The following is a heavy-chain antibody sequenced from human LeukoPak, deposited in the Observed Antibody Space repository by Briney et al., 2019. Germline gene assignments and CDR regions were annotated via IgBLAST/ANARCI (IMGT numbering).Heavy chain of an antibody. CDR2: IDPSDPYT. D-gene: IGHD1-26*01. CDR3: ARLPSGIFSDY. J-gene: IGHJ4*02. Sequence: GESLKICYNSAGSRFTSYSSCGLRQMPGKGLEWMGRIDPSDPYTNYSPSFQGHVTISADKSISTAYLQWSSLKASDTAMYYCARLPSGIFSDYWGRGTLVTVSS. V-gene: IGHV5-10-1*01. CDR1: GSRFTSYS.